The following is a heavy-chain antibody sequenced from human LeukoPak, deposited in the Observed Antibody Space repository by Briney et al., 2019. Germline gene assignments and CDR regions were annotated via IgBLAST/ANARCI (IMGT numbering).Heavy chain of an antibody. CDR1: GGSIRTSGNY. Sequence: PSQTLCLTCTVSGGSIRTSGNYWSWIRHHPGKGLEWRGCIYYSGTTYASPPLKRRLTASVDTSKNQFFLDLTSVTAADTAVYYCARLVYGNGWKLDYWGRGNLVTVSS. J-gene: IGHJ4*02. D-gene: IGHD2-8*01. CDR3: ARLVYGNGWKLDY. V-gene: IGHV4-31*02. CDR2: IYYSGTT.